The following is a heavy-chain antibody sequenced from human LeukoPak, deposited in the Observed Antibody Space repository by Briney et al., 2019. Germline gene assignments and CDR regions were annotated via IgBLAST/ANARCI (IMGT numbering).Heavy chain of an antibody. CDR1: GYTFTSYD. D-gene: IGHD2-21*02. CDR3: ATCGGDCGGAFDN. V-gene: IGHV1-8*01. Sequence: ASVKVSCKASGYTFTSYDINWLRQATGQGLEWMGWMSPNSGNTGYAQKFQGRVTMTRDTSISTAYMELSSLRSEDTAVYYCATCGGDCGGAFDNWGQGTMVTVSS. J-gene: IGHJ3*02. CDR2: MSPNSGNT.